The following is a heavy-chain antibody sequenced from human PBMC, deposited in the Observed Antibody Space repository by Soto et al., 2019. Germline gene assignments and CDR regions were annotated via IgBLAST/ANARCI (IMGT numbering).Heavy chain of an antibody. Sequence: SEALSLTCTVSGGSINSGDSYWSLIRQPPGKGLEWIGYIYYSGSTYYNPSLKSRVTISLDTSKNQFSLKLSSVTAADTTVYYCATWYSGYRVNDYWGQGTLVTVSS. J-gene: IGHJ4*02. V-gene: IGHV4-30-4*01. D-gene: IGHD5-12*01. CDR3: ATWYSGYRVNDY. CDR2: IYYSGST. CDR1: GGSINSGDSY.